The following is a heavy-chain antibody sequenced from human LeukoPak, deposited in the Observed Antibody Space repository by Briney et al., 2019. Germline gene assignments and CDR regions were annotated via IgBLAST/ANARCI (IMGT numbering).Heavy chain of an antibody. Sequence: PSETLSLTCTVSGGSVSSYYWNWIRQPPGKGLEWIGYIYYSGSTNYNPSLKSRVTISVDTSKNQFSLKLSSVTAADTAVYYCARVVQGVYYYYYYMDVWGKGTTVTVSS. CDR3: ARVVQGVYYYYYYMDV. CDR2: IYYSGST. V-gene: IGHV4-59*02. D-gene: IGHD3-16*01. J-gene: IGHJ6*03. CDR1: GGSVSSYY.